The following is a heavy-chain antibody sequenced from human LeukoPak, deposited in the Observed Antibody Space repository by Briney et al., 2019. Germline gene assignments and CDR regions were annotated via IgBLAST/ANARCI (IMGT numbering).Heavy chain of an antibody. CDR1: GVSVSSSSYY. D-gene: IGHD4-11*01. V-gene: IGHV4-39*01. J-gene: IGHJ5*02. CDR2: IYYSGST. Sequence: SETLSLTCTVSGVSVSSSSYYWGWIRQPPGKGLEWIGSIYYSGSTYYNPSLKSRVTISVDTSKNQFSLKLSSVTAADTAVYYCARRGLTVNWFDPWGQGTLVTVSS. CDR3: ARRGLTVNWFDP.